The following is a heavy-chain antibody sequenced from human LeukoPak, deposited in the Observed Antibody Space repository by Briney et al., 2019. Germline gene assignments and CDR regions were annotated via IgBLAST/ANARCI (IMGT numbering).Heavy chain of an antibody. D-gene: IGHD2-2*01. CDR2: IIPIFGTA. V-gene: IGHV1-69*13. J-gene: IGHJ6*03. CDR1: GYTFTSYD. Sequence: SVKVSCKASGYTFTSYDINWVRQATGQGLEWMGGIIPIFGTANYAQKFQGRVTITADESTSTAYMELSSLRSEDTAVYYCASEDIVVVPAAPDYYYYMDVWGKGTTVTVSS. CDR3: ASEDIVVVPAAPDYYYYMDV.